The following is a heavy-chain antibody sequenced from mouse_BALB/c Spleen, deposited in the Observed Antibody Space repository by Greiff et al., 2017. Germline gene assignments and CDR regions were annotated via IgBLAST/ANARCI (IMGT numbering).Heavy chain of an antibody. J-gene: IGHJ3*01. CDR3: ARGWFAY. V-gene: IGHV5-6-5*01. CDR2: ISSGGST. CDR1: GFTFSSYA. Sequence: EVMLVESGGGLVKPGGSLKLSCAASGFTFSSYAMSWVRQTPEKRLEWVASISSGGSTYYPDSVKGRFTISRDNARNILYLQMSSLRSEDTAMYYCARGWFAYWGQGTLVTVSA.